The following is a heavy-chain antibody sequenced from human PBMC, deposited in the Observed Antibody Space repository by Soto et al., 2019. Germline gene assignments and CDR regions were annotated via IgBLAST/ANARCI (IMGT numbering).Heavy chain of an antibody. J-gene: IGHJ4*02. CDR3: ARDLGGSYYAPVDY. CDR1: GYTFTSYG. Sequence: QVQLVQSGAEVKKPGASVKVSCKASGYTFTSYGISWVRQAPGQGLEWMGWISAYNGNTKYAQKLQGRVTTTTDTSTSTAYRELRSLRSDGTAVYYCARDLGGSYYAPVDYWGQGTLVTVSS. V-gene: IGHV1-18*01. CDR2: ISAYNGNT. D-gene: IGHD1-26*01.